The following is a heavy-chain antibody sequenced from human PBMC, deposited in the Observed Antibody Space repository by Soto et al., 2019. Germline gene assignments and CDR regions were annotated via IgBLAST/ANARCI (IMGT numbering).Heavy chain of an antibody. Sequence: GASVKVSCKASGYTFTSYDINWVRQATGQGLEWMGWMNPNIGNTGYAQKFQGRVTMTRNTSTSTAYMELSSLRSEDTAVYYCARGGYDSPHGYYYYGMDVWGQGTTVTVSS. CDR3: ARGGYDSPHGYYYYGMDV. CDR1: GYTFTSYD. D-gene: IGHD5-12*01. CDR2: MNPNIGNT. V-gene: IGHV1-8*01. J-gene: IGHJ6*02.